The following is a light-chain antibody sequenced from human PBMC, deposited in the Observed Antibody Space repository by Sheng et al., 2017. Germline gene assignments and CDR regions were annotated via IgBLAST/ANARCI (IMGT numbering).Light chain of an antibody. CDR2: GAS. CDR1: QSVGSSY. CDR3: QQFGRT. V-gene: IGKV3-20*01. J-gene: IGKJ3*01. Sequence: EIVLTQSPGTLSLSPGERATLSCRASQSVGSSYLAWYQQRPGQAPRLLIFGASSRATGIPDRFSGSESGTDFTLTISRLEPEDFAVYFCQQFGRTFGPGTTVDIK.